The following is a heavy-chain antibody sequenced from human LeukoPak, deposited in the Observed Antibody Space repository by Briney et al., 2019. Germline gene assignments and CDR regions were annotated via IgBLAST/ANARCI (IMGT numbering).Heavy chain of an antibody. V-gene: IGHV3-20*04. Sequence: PGGSLRLSCAASGFTFSSYAMSWVRQAPGKGLEWVSGISWNSGSIGYADSVKGRFTISRDNAKNSLYLQMNSLRAEDTAVYYCARDRFLWDVWGKGTTVTVSS. D-gene: IGHD3-3*01. CDR2: ISWNSGSI. CDR3: ARDRFLWDV. CDR1: GFTFSSYA. J-gene: IGHJ6*04.